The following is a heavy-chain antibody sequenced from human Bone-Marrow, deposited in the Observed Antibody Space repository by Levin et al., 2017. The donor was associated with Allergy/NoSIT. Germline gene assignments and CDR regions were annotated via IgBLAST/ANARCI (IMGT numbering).Heavy chain of an antibody. CDR2: IYWDDDQ. Sequence: SGPTLVKPTQTLTLTCTFSGFSFNTAGVSVGWIRQPPGKALEWLALIYWDDDQRYSPSLKNRLTVTKDTSKNQVVLTMTSMEPVDRATYYSAHRQYDSGGFFDYWGQGTLVTVSS. CDR3: AHRQYDSGGFFDY. J-gene: IGHJ4*02. V-gene: IGHV2-5*02. CDR1: GFSFNTAGVS. D-gene: IGHD3-22*01.